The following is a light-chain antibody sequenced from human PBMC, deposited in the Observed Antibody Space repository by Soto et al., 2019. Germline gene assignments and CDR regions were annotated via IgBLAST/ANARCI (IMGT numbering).Light chain of an antibody. Sequence: EIVLTQSPGTLSLSPGERATLSCRAIQSVSSSYLAWYQQKPGQAPRLVIYGASTRATGIPARFSGSGSGTEFTLTISSLQSEDSAVYYCQQYNNWPPITFGPGTKVDIK. CDR1: QSVSSS. V-gene: IGKV3-15*01. CDR2: GAS. J-gene: IGKJ3*01. CDR3: QQYNNWPPIT.